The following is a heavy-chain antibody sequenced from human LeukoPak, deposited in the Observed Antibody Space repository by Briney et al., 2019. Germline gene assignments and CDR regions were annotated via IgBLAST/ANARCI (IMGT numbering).Heavy chain of an antibody. Sequence: GGSLRLSCAASGFTFSSYAMSWVRQAPGKGLEWVSSISSSSSYIYYADSVKGRFTISRDNAKNSLYLQMNSLRAEDTAVYYCARDWDGGSYYEAFDIWGQRTMVTVSS. CDR2: ISSSSSYI. J-gene: IGHJ3*02. D-gene: IGHD1-26*01. CDR1: GFTFSSYA. CDR3: ARDWDGGSYYEAFDI. V-gene: IGHV3-21*01.